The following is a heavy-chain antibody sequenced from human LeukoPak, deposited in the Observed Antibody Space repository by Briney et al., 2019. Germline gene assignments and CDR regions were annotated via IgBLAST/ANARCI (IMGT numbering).Heavy chain of an antibody. CDR3: ARDRWFGELFGYYFDY. V-gene: IGHV3-33*01. D-gene: IGHD3-10*01. Sequence: QPGGSLRLSCAASGFTFSSYGMHWVRQAPGKGLERVAVIWYDGSNKYYADSVKGRFTISRDNSKNTLYLQMNSLRAEDTAVYYCARDRWFGELFGYYFDYWGQGTLVTVSS. CDR2: IWYDGSNK. CDR1: GFTFSSYG. J-gene: IGHJ4*02.